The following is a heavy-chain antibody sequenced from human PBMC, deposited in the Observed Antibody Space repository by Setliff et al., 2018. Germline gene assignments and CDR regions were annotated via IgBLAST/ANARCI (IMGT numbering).Heavy chain of an antibody. V-gene: IGHV4-31*03. CDR2: IYYSGST. CDR3: ARGRAGHSGH. Sequence: SETLSLTCTVPGGSISSGTYYWSWIRQHPGKGLEWIGYIYYSGSTYYNPSLKSRLTISVDTSKNQFSLKLSSVTAADTAVYYCARGRAGHSGHWGQGTLVTVSS. CDR1: GGSISSGTYY. D-gene: IGHD6-19*01. J-gene: IGHJ4*02.